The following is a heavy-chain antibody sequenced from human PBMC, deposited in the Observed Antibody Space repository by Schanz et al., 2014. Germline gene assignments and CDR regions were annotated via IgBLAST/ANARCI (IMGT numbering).Heavy chain of an antibody. CDR3: TRGSGSRSYGWYYDS. V-gene: IGHV3-74*01. J-gene: IGHJ4*02. Sequence: EVQLVESGGGLVQPGGSLRLSCAASGFTFSSYWMHWVRQAPGKGLVWISRINSDGSSASYADSVKGRFTISRDNAKNTLSLQMNSVRAEDSAVYYCTRGSGSRSYGWYYDSWGQGTLVTVSS. CDR1: GFTFSSYW. CDR2: INSDGSSA. D-gene: IGHD3-10*01.